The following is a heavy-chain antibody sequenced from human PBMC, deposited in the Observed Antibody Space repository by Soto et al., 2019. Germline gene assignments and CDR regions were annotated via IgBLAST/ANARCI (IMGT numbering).Heavy chain of an antibody. CDR3: AREQRVEYYFDY. J-gene: IGHJ4*02. CDR2: ISSSSSYI. D-gene: IGHD3-3*01. Sequence: EVQLVESGGGLVKPGGSLRLSCAASGFTFTSDSMNWVRQAPRKGLEWVSSISSSSSYIYYADSVKGRFTISRDNAKNSLYLQINSLRAEDTAVYYCAREQRVEYYFDYWGQGTLVTVSS. V-gene: IGHV3-21*01. CDR1: GFTFTSDS.